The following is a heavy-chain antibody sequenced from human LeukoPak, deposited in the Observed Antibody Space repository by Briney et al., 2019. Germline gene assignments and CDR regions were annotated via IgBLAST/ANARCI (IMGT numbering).Heavy chain of an antibody. CDR3: ARAFSGSYRYTADY. V-gene: IGHV1-2*02. D-gene: IGHD3-16*02. J-gene: IGHJ4*02. CDR1: GYTFTGYY. Sequence: GASVKVSCKASGYTFTGYYMHWVRQAPGQGLEWMGWINPNSGGTNYAQKFQGRVTMTRDTSISTAYMELSRLRSDDTAVYYCARAFSGSYRYTADYWGQGTLVTVSS. CDR2: INPNSGGT.